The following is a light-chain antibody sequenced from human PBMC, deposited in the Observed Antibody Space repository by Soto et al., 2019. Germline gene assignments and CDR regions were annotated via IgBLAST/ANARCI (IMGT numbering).Light chain of an antibody. J-gene: IGLJ3*02. CDR2: LDRSGSY. V-gene: IGLV4-60*02. CDR1: SGQSTYI. Sequence: QPVLTQSSSASASLGSSAKLTCILSSGQSTYIIAWHQQQPGKAPRFLMTLDRSGSYNRGSGVPDRFSGSSSGADRYLTISNLQFEDEGDYYCETWYSNTHKVFGGGTTLTVL. CDR3: ETWYSNTHKV.